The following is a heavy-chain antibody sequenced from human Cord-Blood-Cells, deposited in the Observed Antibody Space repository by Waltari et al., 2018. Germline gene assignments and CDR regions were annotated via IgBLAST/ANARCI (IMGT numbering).Heavy chain of an antibody. Sequence: EVQLVESGGGLVKPGGSLRLSCAASGFTFSSYSMNWVRQAPGKGLEWVSSISSRSSYIYYADSVKGRFTISRDNAKNSLYLQMNSLRAEDTAVYYCARDRGSYYFDYWGQGTLVTVSS. CDR2: ISSRSSYI. CDR1: GFTFSSYS. D-gene: IGHD2-15*01. V-gene: IGHV3-21*01. CDR3: ARDRGSYYFDY. J-gene: IGHJ4*02.